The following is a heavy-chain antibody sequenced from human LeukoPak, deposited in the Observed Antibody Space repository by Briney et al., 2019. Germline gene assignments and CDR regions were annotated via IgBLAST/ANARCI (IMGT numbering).Heavy chain of an antibody. J-gene: IGHJ4*02. CDR3: AISPEYSSGWPFDY. CDR2: IYYSGST. Sequence: SETLSLTCTVSGGSIISYYWSWIRQPPGKGLEWIGYIYYSGSTNYNPSLKSRVTISVDTSKNQFSLKLSSVTAADTAVYYCAISPEYSSGWPFDYWGQGTLVTVSS. CDR1: GGSIISYY. D-gene: IGHD6-19*01. V-gene: IGHV4-59*01.